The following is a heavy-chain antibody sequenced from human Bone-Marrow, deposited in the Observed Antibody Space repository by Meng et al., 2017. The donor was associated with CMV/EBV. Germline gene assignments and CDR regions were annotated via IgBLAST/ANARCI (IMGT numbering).Heavy chain of an antibody. CDR3: ARGGITIFGVVIMGSLDY. Sequence: ASVKVSCKASGYTFTSYGISWVRQATGQGLEWMGWMNPNSGNTGYAQKFQGRVTITRNTSISTAYMELSSLRSEDTAVYYCARGGITIFGVVIMGSLDYWGQGTLVTVSS. CDR1: GYTFTSYG. CDR2: MNPNSGNT. V-gene: IGHV1-8*03. J-gene: IGHJ4*02. D-gene: IGHD3-3*01.